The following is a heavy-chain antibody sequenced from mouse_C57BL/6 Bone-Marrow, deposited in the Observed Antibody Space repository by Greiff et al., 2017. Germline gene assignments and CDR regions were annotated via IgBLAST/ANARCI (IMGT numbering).Heavy chain of an antibody. Sequence: VQVVESGAELARPGASVKMSCKASGYTFTSYTMHWVKQRPGQGLEWIGYINPSSGYTKYNQKFKDKATLTADKSSSTAYMQLSSLTSEDSAVYYCARNYYGSYYFDYWGQGTTLTVSS. J-gene: IGHJ2*01. CDR3: ARNYYGSYYFDY. D-gene: IGHD1-1*01. CDR1: GYTFTSYT. V-gene: IGHV1-4*01. CDR2: INPSSGYT.